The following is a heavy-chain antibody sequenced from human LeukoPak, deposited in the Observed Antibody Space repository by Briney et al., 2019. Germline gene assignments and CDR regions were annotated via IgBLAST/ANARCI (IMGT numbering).Heavy chain of an antibody. V-gene: IGHV3-30*18. CDR1: GFTFSSYG. J-gene: IGHJ4*02. CDR2: ISYDGSNK. CDR3: AKSPAGGAIAVAGKADY. Sequence: PGRSLRLSCAASGFTFSSYGMHWVRQAPGKGLEWVAVISYDGSNKYYADSVKGRFTISRDNSKNTLYLQMNSLRAEDTAVYYCAKSPAGGAIAVAGKADYWGQGTLVTVSS. D-gene: IGHD6-19*01.